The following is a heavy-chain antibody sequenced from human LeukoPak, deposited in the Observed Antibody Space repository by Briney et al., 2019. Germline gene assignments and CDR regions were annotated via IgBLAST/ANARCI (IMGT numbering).Heavy chain of an antibody. Sequence: GPSLRLSCAASGFTFSSYAMSWVRQAPGKGLELVSVISGSGGTTYNADSLKVRFTIPRDNSKTTLYLQMNSLRAEDTAVYYCARGRYDSSGYYIYDAFDIWGQGTMVAVSS. CDR3: ARGRYDSSGYYIYDAFDI. CDR1: GFTFSSYA. J-gene: IGHJ3*02. CDR2: ISGSGGTT. V-gene: IGHV3-23*01. D-gene: IGHD3-22*01.